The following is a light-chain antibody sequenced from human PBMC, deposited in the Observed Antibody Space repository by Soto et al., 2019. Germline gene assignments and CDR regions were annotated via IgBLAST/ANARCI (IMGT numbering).Light chain of an antibody. V-gene: IGLV1-44*01. CDR2: GNN. CDR1: GSNIGSNT. J-gene: IGLJ2*01. Sequence: QSVLTQPPSASGTPGQRVTISCSGSGSNIGSNTVNWYQQLPGTAPKLLIYGNNQRPSGVPDRFSGSKSGTSASLAISGLQSEDEADYYCAAWDDSLNGVVFGGGTKVTVL. CDR3: AAWDDSLNGVV.